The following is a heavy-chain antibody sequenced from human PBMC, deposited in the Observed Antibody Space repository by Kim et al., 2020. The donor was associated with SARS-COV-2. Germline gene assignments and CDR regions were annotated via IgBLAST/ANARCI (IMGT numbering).Heavy chain of an antibody. CDR1: GYSFTSYW. V-gene: IGHV5-51*01. CDR2: IYPGDSDT. J-gene: IGHJ6*02. D-gene: IGHD5-12*01. Sequence: GESLKISCKGSGYSFTSYWIGWVRQMPGKGLEWMGIIYPGDSDTRYSPSFQGQVTISADKSISTAYLQWSSLKASDTAMYYCARGYSGYDFYYYYYCMDVWGQGTTVTVSS. CDR3: ARGYSGYDFYYYYYCMDV.